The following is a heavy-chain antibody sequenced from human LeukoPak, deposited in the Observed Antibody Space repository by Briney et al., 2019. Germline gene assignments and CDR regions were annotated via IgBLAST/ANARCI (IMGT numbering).Heavy chain of an antibody. D-gene: IGHD3-10*01. CDR3: ARGGHRQKEF. Sequence: PGGSLRLACAASGFTFSNYWMTWVRQSPGKGLEGVAIIKPDGTDSYSVDSEKGRFTVSRDNAKNSLYLQMSSLRAEDTAVYYCARGGHRQKEFWGQGTLVTASS. V-gene: IGHV3-7*01. CDR1: GFTFSNYW. J-gene: IGHJ4*02. CDR2: IKPDGTDS.